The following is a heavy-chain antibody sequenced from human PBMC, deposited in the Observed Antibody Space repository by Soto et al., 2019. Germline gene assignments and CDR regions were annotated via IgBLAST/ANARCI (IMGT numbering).Heavy chain of an antibody. Sequence: QLQLQESGPGLVKPSETLSLTCTVSGGSISSSSYYWGWIRQPPGKGLEWIGSIYYSGSTYYNPSLKSRVTISVDTSKTQFSLKLRSVSAADTAVYYCARGRRYSSSWYSDYWGQGTLVTVSS. CDR3: ARGRRYSSSWYSDY. CDR1: GGSISSSSYY. D-gene: IGHD6-13*01. V-gene: IGHV4-39*01. CDR2: IYYSGST. J-gene: IGHJ4*02.